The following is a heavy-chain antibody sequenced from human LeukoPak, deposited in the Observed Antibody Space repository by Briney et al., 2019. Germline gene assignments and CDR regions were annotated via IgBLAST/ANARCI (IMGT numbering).Heavy chain of an antibody. D-gene: IGHD5-18*01. V-gene: IGHV1-2*06. CDR3: ARLRGYSYGYEEGYYFDY. CDR2: INPNRGGT. Sequence: ASVKVSCKASGYTFTGYYMHWVRQAPGQGLEWMGRINPNRGGTNYAQKFQGRVTMTRDTFISTAYMEQSRMRSDDPAVYYCARLRGYSYGYEEGYYFDYWGQGTLVTVSS. J-gene: IGHJ4*02. CDR1: GYTFTGYY.